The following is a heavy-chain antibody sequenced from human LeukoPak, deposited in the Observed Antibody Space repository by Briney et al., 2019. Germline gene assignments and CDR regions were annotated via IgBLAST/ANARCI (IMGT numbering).Heavy chain of an antibody. Sequence: ASVKVSCKASGYTFTDHSIHWVRQAHGQGLEWMGYVDPSNDDTNYAPKFHDRVTMTGDTSIRTAYMELSRLTSDDTAVYYCARSLFVAFTDWGEGTLVIVSS. J-gene: IGHJ4*02. D-gene: IGHD2-21*01. V-gene: IGHV1-2*02. CDR2: VDPSNDDT. CDR3: ARSLFVAFTD. CDR1: GYTFTDHS.